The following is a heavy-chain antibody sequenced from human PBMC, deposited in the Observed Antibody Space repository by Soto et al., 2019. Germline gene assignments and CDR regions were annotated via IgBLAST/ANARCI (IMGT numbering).Heavy chain of an antibody. Sequence: GVSLRLSCAASGFTFSSYEMNWVRQAPGKGLEWVSYISTSGDTKYYADSVKGRFTISRDNAKNSLYLQMNSLRAEDTAVYYCARDGYSYGYPFDYWGQGTLVTVSS. CDR3: ARDGYSYGYPFDY. D-gene: IGHD5-18*01. CDR2: ISTSGDTK. V-gene: IGHV3-48*03. CDR1: GFTFSSYE. J-gene: IGHJ4*02.